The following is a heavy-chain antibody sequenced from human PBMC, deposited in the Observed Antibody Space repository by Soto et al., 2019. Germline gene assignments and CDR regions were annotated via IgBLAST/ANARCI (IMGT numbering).Heavy chain of an antibody. CDR1: GFTFDSFA. D-gene: IGHD3-9*01. CDR3: AKATNDWTYHFDY. CDR2: LSGVGDAT. V-gene: IGHV3-23*01. J-gene: IGHJ4*02. Sequence: EVQLLESGGDLVQPGGSLRLSCAASGFTFDSFAMTWVRQPPGKGLEWVSALSGVGDATNYADSVKGRFTISRDNSKNTLYLQINSLRPEDTAVYYCAKATNDWTYHFDYWGQGTPVTVSS.